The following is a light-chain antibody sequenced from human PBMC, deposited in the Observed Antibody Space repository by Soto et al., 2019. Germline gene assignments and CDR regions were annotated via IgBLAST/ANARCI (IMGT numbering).Light chain of an antibody. CDR1: SSDVGGYNY. CDR2: DVS. J-gene: IGLJ1*01. V-gene: IGLV2-14*01. Sequence: HCVLTQPASGSGVAVGSLTIFCTGTSSDVGGYNYVSWYQQHPGKAPKLMIYDVSNRPSGVSNRFSGSKSGNTASLTISGLQAEDEADYYCSSYTSSSTPYVFGTGTKVTVL. CDR3: SSYTSSSTPYV.